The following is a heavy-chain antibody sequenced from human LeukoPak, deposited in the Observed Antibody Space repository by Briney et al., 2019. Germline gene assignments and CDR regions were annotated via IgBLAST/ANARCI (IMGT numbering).Heavy chain of an antibody. J-gene: IGHJ4*02. Sequence: GGSLRLSCAASGFTFSSNWLHWVRQAPGKGLVWVSRINSDGSSTTYADSVNGRFTISRENAKNTLYLQMNILRAEDKAVYYCARALGSPLDYWGQGTLVTVYS. D-gene: IGHD1-26*01. CDR1: GFTFSSNW. CDR3: ARALGSPLDY. V-gene: IGHV3-74*03. CDR2: INSDGSST.